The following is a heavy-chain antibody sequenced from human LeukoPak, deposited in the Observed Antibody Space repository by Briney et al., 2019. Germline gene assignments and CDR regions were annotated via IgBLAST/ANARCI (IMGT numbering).Heavy chain of an antibody. Sequence: SQTLSLTCTVSGGSISSGSYYWSWIRQPAGKGLEWIGRIYTSGSTNYNPSLKSRVTISVDTSKNQFSLKLSSVTAADTAVYYCARAYSRAYYYYYMDVWGKGTTVTVSS. CDR1: GGSISSGSYY. J-gene: IGHJ6*03. CDR3: ARAYSRAYYYYYMDV. D-gene: IGHD4-11*01. V-gene: IGHV4-61*02. CDR2: IYTSGST.